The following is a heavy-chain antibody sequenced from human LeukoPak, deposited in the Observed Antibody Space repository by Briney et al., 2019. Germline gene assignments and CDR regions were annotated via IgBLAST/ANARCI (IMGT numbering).Heavy chain of an antibody. CDR1: GYSISSDYY. CDR2: IYHSGST. Sequence: SETLSLTCTVSGYSISSDYYWGWIRQPPGKGLEWIGSIYHSGSTYYNPSLKSRVTISVDTSKNQFSLKLSSVTAADTAVYYCARGGWNKFDYWGQGTLVTVSS. CDR3: ARGGWNKFDY. D-gene: IGHD3-22*01. J-gene: IGHJ4*02. V-gene: IGHV4-38-2*02.